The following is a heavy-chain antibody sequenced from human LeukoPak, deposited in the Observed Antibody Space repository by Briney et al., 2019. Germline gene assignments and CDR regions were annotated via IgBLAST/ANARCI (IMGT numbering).Heavy chain of an antibody. CDR2: IDPSSTYI. V-gene: IGHV3-21*01. J-gene: IGHJ4*02. Sequence: GGSLRLSCAASGFTFRSYSMNWVRQAPGKGLEWVSAIDPSSTYIYYADSVKGRFTISRDNAENSLYLQMNSLRVEDTAVYYCATNSGPNRHWGQGTLVTVSS. D-gene: IGHD4/OR15-4a*01. CDR3: ATNSGPNRH. CDR1: GFTFRSYS.